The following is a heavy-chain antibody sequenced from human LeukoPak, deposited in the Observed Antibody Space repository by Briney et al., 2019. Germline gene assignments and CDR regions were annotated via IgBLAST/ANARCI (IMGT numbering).Heavy chain of an antibody. V-gene: IGHV4-59*01. CDR3: AREDPQTRVPEGMDV. CDR2: VYYSGTT. D-gene: IGHD4/OR15-4a*01. CDR1: GGSISSYY. Sequence: SETLSLTCTVSGGSISSYYWSWIRQPPGKGLEWIGYVYYSGTTNSNPSLKSRVTLSVDTSKNQFSLQLRSVTAADTAVYYCAREDPQTRVPEGMDVWGQGTTVIVSS. J-gene: IGHJ6*02.